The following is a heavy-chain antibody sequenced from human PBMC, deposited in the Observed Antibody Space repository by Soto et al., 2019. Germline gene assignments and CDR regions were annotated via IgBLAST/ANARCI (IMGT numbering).Heavy chain of an antibody. D-gene: IGHD3-16*01. CDR1: GFSLSPYW. CDR3: ARGLGGADY. J-gene: IGHJ4*02. CDR2: LSSDGFGA. Sequence: GGSLRLSCAASGFSLSPYWMHWVRQVPGRGLEWVARLSSDGFGAAYADSVKGRFFISTDIARNTLSLQMNSLRADDTAVYYCARGLGGADYWGRGTSVTVSS. V-gene: IGHV3-74*03.